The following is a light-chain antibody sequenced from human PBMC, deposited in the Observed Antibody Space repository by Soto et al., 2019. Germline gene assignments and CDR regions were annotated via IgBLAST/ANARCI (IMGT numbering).Light chain of an antibody. J-gene: IGKJ1*01. CDR2: DAS. Sequence: DIQMTQSPSTLSATAGDSVTITCRASQSISSWLAWYQHKPGKAPKLLIYDASNLDSGVPSRFSGSGSGTELSLTNSNLQPDDCSTYYCQQYENYWTFGQGTKVDI. CDR1: QSISSW. V-gene: IGKV1-5*01. CDR3: QQYENYWT.